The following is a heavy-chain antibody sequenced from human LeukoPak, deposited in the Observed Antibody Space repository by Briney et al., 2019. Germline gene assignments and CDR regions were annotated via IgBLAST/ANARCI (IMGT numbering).Heavy chain of an antibody. V-gene: IGHV3-30*02. J-gene: IGHJ4*02. CDR3: ARYEYFDL. Sequence: GGSLRLSRAASGFTFSSYDMHWVRQAPGKGLEWVAFIRYDGSDQYYADSVKGRFTISRDNSKNTLSLHLNSLRSEDTAVYYCARYEYFDLWGQGTLVIVSS. CDR2: IRYDGSDQ. D-gene: IGHD2-15*01. CDR1: GFTFSSYD.